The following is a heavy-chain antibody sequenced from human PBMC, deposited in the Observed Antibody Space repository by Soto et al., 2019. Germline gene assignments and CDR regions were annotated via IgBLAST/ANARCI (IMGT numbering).Heavy chain of an antibody. CDR2: INPNSGGT. Sequence: ASVKVSCKASGYTFTGYYMHRVRQAPGQGLEWMGWINPNSGGTNYAQKFQGRVTMTRDTSISTAYMELSRLRSDDTAVYYCARRAVAGKGPFYWGQGTLVTVSS. J-gene: IGHJ4*02. CDR3: ARRAVAGKGPFY. D-gene: IGHD6-19*01. V-gene: IGHV1-2*02. CDR1: GYTFTGYY.